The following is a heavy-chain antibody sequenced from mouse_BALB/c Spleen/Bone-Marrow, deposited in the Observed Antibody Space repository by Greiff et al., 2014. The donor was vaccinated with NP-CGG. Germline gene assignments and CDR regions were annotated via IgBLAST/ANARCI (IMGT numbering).Heavy chain of an antibody. CDR2: IDPANGNT. CDR3: SSYYYGSSYGCAY. D-gene: IGHD1-1*01. CDR1: GFNIKDTY. J-gene: IGHJ3*01. Sequence: VQLQQSGAELVKPGASVKLSCTASGFNIKDTYMHWVKQRPEQGLEWIGRIDPANGNTKYDPKFQGKATITADTSSNTAYLQRSILTSEDTAFYYCSSYYYGSSYGCAYWGQGTLVTVSA. V-gene: IGHV14-3*02.